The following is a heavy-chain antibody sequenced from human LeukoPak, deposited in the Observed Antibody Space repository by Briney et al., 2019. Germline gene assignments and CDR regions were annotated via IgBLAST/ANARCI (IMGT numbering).Heavy chain of an antibody. D-gene: IGHD6-19*01. V-gene: IGHV4-39*01. CDR1: GGSISSGGYY. Sequence: SETLSLTCTVSGGSISSGGYYWSWIRQPPGKGLEWIGSIFYSGSTYYNPSLKSRVTISVDTSKNQFSLNLSSVTAADTAVYYCARTYSSGWYPFSGMDVWGQGTTVIVSS. CDR3: ARTYSSGWYPFSGMDV. J-gene: IGHJ6*02. CDR2: IFYSGST.